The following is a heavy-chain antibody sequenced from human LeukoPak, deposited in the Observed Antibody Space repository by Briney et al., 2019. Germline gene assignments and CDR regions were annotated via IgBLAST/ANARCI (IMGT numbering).Heavy chain of an antibody. CDR1: SXX. Sequence: SXXXXXVRQAPGXXLEWVAFIRHDGSNKYYADSVKGRFTISRDNSKNTLYLQMNSLRAEDTAVYYCAKDPRDFDYWGQGTLVTVSS. J-gene: IGHJ4*02. CDR3: AKDPRDFDY. V-gene: IGHV3-30*02. CDR2: IRHDGSNK.